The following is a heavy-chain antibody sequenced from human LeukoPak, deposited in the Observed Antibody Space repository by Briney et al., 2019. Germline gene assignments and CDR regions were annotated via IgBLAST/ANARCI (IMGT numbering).Heavy chain of an antibody. V-gene: IGHV4-31*03. D-gene: IGHD3-22*01. Sequence: SETLSLTCTVSGGSISRSGYYWSWIRQHPGKGLEWIGYIYYSGSTYYNPSLKSRVTISVDTSKNQFSLKLSSVTAADTAVYYCARGDYYDSSGFSSGDAFDIWGQGTMVTVSS. CDR1: GGSISRSGYY. CDR2: IYYSGST. CDR3: ARGDYYDSSGFSSGDAFDI. J-gene: IGHJ3*02.